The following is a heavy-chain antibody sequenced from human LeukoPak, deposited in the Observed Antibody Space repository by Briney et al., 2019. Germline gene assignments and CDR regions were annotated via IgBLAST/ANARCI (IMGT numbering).Heavy chain of an antibody. CDR3: ARARRGSSSSGDLFDY. CDR1: GGSISSYY. D-gene: IGHD6-6*01. Sequence: SETLPLTCTVSGGSISSYYWSWIRQPPGKGLEWIGYIYYSGSTNYNPSLKSRVTISVDTSKNQFSLKLSSVTAADTAVYYCARARRGSSSSGDLFDYWGQGTLVTVSS. J-gene: IGHJ4*02. V-gene: IGHV4-59*01. CDR2: IYYSGST.